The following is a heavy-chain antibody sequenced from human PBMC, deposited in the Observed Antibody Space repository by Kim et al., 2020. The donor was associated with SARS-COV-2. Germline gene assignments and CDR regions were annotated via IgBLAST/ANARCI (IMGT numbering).Heavy chain of an antibody. CDR3: ARDNGILWFGELLYHDDAFDI. CDR2: INTNTGNP. V-gene: IGHV7-4-1*02. CDR1: GYTFTSYP. Sequence: ASVKVSCKASGYTFTSYPMNWVRQAPGQGLEWMGWINTNTGNPTYARGFTGRFVFSLDTSVSTAYLQISSLKAEDTAVYYCARDNGILWFGELLYHDDAFDIWGQGTMVTVSS. J-gene: IGHJ3*02. D-gene: IGHD3-10*01.